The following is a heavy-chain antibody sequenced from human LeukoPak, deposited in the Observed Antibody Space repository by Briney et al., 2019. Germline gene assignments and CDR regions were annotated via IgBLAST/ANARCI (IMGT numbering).Heavy chain of an antibody. D-gene: IGHD3-10*01. CDR2: ISSSSSYI. CDR1: GFTSSSYS. CDR3: ARDRVGSARYDY. V-gene: IGHV3-21*01. J-gene: IGHJ4*02. Sequence: GGSLRLSCAASGFTSSSYSMNWVRQAPGKGLEWVSSISSSSSYIYYADSVKGRFTISRDNAKNSLYLQMNSLRAEDMAVYYCARDRVGSARYDYWGQGTLVTVSS.